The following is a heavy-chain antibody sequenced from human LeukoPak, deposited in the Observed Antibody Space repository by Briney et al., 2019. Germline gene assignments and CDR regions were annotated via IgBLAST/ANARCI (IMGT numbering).Heavy chain of an antibody. Sequence: PGGSLRLSCAASGFTVSSNYMSWVRQAPGKGLEWVSVIYSGGSTYYVDSVKGRFTISRDNSKNTLYLQMNSLRAEDTAVYYCASYDSSGYYVDYWGQGTLVTVSS. CDR2: IYSGGST. D-gene: IGHD3-22*01. CDR3: ASYDSSGYYVDY. V-gene: IGHV3-53*01. J-gene: IGHJ4*02. CDR1: GFTVSSNY.